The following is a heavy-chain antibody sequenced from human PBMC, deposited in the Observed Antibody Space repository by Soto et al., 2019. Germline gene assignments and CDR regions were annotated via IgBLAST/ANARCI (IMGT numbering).Heavy chain of an antibody. J-gene: IGHJ5*02. CDR3: ARRSSTYLNEVIFDP. V-gene: IGHV1-2*02. D-gene: IGHD2-2*01. CDR2: IKPDSGDT. Sequence: GASVKVSCKASRYTFTSYDIFWVRQSPGQGLEWMGWIKPDSGDTHYPQNFQGRVTMTRDTSISTAYMEVNNLVSDDTAVYYCARRSSTYLNEVIFDPWGQGTRVTVSS. CDR1: RYTFTSYD.